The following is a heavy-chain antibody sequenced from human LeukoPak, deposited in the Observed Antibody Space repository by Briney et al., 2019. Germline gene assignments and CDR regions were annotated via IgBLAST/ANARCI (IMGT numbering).Heavy chain of an antibody. V-gene: IGHV3-11*06. CDR3: ARDSVAAAGNAFDI. CDR2: ISSSSSYI. Sequence: SGGSLRLSCAASGFTFSDYYMSWIRQAPGKGLEWVSSISSSSSYIYYADSVKGRFTISRDNAKNSLYLQMNSLRAEDTAVYYCARDSVAAAGNAFDIWGQGTMVTVSS. J-gene: IGHJ3*02. CDR1: GFTFSDYY. D-gene: IGHD6-13*01.